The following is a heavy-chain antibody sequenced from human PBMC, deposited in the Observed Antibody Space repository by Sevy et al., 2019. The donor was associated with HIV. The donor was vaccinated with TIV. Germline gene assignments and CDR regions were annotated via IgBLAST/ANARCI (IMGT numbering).Heavy chain of an antibody. Sequence: GGSLRLSCVASGLTVGSLSINWVRQAPGKGLEWVSLIYSAGTTFYSDSVKGRFTISRDNSKNTLYLQMNSLRAEDTAVYYCARDQHDYGGNLRTGWFDPWGQGTLVTVSS. J-gene: IGHJ5*02. CDR3: ARDQHDYGGNLRTGWFDP. CDR2: IYSAGTT. V-gene: IGHV3-66*02. CDR1: GLTVGSLS. D-gene: IGHD4-17*01.